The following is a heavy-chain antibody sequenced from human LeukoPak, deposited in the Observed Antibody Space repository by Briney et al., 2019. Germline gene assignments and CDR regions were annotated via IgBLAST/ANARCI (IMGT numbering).Heavy chain of an antibody. CDR2: INHSGST. CDR3: ARLTRRSGNYFEN. J-gene: IGHJ4*02. Sequence: SETLSLTCAVYGGSFSGYYWSWIRQPPGKGLEWIGEINHSGSTNYNPSLKSRVTISVDTSKNQFSLKLSSVTAADTAVCYCARLTRRSGNYFENWGQGTLVTVSS. D-gene: IGHD1-1*01. V-gene: IGHV4-34*01. CDR1: GGSFSGYY.